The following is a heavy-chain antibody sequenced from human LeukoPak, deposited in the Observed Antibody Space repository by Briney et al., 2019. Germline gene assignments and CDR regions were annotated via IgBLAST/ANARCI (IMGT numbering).Heavy chain of an antibody. CDR2: INSDGSGI. Sequence: PGGSLRLSCVASGFTFSRYWMHWVRQAPGKGLVWVSRINSDGSGITYADSVKGRFTISRDNAKNTLYLQMTSLRVEDTAVYYCGRGSGVADYWGQGALVTVSS. D-gene: IGHD7-27*01. V-gene: IGHV3-74*03. CDR1: GFTFSRYW. J-gene: IGHJ4*02. CDR3: GRGSGVADY.